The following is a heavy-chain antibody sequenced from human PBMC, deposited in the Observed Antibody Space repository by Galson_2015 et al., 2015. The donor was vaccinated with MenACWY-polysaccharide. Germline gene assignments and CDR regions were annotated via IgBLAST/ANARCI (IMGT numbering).Heavy chain of an antibody. CDR1: GFIFSNAW. CDR3: STGDGHTTGFDY. J-gene: IGHJ4*02. Sequence: SLRLSCADSGFIFSNAWMNWVRQAPGKGLEWVGRIKSKPNGGTIEYAAPVKGRFTISRDDSKNTMYVQMNSLKTEDTAVYYCSTGDGHTTGFDYWGQGALVIVSS. V-gene: IGHV3-15*01. D-gene: IGHD2-8*02. CDR2: IKSKPNGGTI.